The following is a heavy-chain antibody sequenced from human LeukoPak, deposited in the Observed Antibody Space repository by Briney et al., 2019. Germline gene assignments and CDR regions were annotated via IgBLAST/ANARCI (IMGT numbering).Heavy chain of an antibody. CDR3: VGGYDPHY. J-gene: IGHJ4*02. D-gene: IGHD2-8*02. CDR1: GFTFSDYY. V-gene: IGHV3-74*01. CDR2: INSDGSDT. Sequence: GGSLRLSCAASGFTFSDYYMSWLRQAPGKGLVWVSRINSDGSDTSYADSVKGRLTISRDNAKNTLYLQMNSLRAEDTAIYYCVGGYDPHYWGQGTLVTVSS.